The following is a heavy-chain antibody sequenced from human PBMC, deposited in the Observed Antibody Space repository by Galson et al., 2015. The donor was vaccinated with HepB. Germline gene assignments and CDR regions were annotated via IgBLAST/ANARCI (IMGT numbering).Heavy chain of an antibody. D-gene: IGHD5-18*01. Sequence: SLRLSCAASGFTFSNYAMSWVRQAPGKGLEWVAVISYDGSNKYYADSVKGRFTISRDNSKNTLYLQMNSLRAEDTAVYYCAKDLRYSYSPYYYYYGMDVWGQGTTVTVSS. CDR1: GFTFSNYA. CDR2: ISYDGSNK. V-gene: IGHV3-30*18. CDR3: AKDLRYSYSPYYYYYGMDV. J-gene: IGHJ6*02.